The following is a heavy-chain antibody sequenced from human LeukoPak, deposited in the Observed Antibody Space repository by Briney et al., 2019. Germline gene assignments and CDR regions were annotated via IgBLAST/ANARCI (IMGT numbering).Heavy chain of an antibody. CDR3: ARRRYNWNAIDY. V-gene: IGHV3-30-3*01. CDR2: ISYDGSNK. D-gene: IGHD1-20*01. Sequence: GRSLRLSCAASGITFSSYAMHWVRQAPGKGLEWVAVISYDGSNKYYADSVKGRFTISRDNAKNSLYLQMNSLRTEDTAVYYCARRRYNWNAIDYWGQGTLVTVSS. CDR1: GITFSSYA. J-gene: IGHJ4*02.